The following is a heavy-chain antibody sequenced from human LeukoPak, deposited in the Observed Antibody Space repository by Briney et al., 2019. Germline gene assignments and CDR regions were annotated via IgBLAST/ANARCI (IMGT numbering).Heavy chain of an antibody. CDR1: GGTFSSYA. CDR2: IIPILGIA. D-gene: IGHD2-15*01. J-gene: IGHJ3*02. Sequence: GASVKVSCKASGGTFSSYAISWVRQAPGQGLEWMGRIIPILGIANYAQKFQGRVTITADKSTSTAYMELSSLRSEDTAVYYCARDLSGGHTIAAFGIWGQGTMVTVSS. V-gene: IGHV1-69*04. CDR3: ARDLSGGHTIAAFGI.